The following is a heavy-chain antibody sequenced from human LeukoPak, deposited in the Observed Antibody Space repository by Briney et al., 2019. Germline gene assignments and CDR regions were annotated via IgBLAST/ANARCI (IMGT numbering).Heavy chain of an antibody. V-gene: IGHV3-30*03. CDR1: GFTSSCYG. J-gene: IGHJ4*02. D-gene: IGHD7-27*01. CDR3: ASENPSNWALDY. CDR2: ISYDGSNK. Sequence: HSGGSLRPSCAASGFTSSCYGMHWVRQPPGKGLEWVAVISYDGSNKYYADSVKGRFTISRDNSKNTLYLQMNSLRAEDTAVYYCASENPSNWALDYWGQGTLVTVSS.